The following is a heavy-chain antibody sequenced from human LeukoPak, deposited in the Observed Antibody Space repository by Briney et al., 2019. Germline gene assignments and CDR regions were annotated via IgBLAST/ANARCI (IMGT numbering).Heavy chain of an antibody. D-gene: IGHD3-3*01. V-gene: IGHV1-46*01. CDR3: ARVSKSNSPDGYYDFWSGYFGMDYYYYMDV. Sequence: APVKVSCKASGGTFSSYAISWVRQAPGQGLEWMGIINPSGGSTSYAQKFQGRVTMTRDTSTSTVYMELSSLRSEDTAVYYCARVSKSNSPDGYYDFWSGYFGMDYYYYMDVWGKGTTVTVSS. CDR2: INPSGGST. CDR1: GGTFSSYA. J-gene: IGHJ6*03.